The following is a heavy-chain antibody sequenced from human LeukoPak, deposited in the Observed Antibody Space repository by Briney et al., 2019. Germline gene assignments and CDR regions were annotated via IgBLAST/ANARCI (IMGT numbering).Heavy chain of an antibody. CDR1: GFTFDDYG. CDR2: INWNGGST. V-gene: IGHV3-20*04. D-gene: IGHD6-25*01. CDR3: ARDPYYSSGVSYMDV. Sequence: GGSLRLSCAVSGFTFDDYGMSWVRQAPGKGLEWVSGINWNGGSTGYADSVKGRFTISRDNAKNSLYLQMNSLRAEDTALYYCARDPYYSSGVSYMDVWGKGTTVTVSS. J-gene: IGHJ6*03.